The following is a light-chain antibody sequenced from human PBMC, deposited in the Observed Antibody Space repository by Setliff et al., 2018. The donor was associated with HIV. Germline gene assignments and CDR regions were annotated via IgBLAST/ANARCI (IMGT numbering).Light chain of an antibody. J-gene: IGLJ1*01. CDR1: SSDVGAYNY. CDR3: CSYAGTYTYI. Sequence: QSVLAQPRSVSGSPGQSVTLSCTGSSSDVGAYNYVSRYQQYPGKAPKLIIYDVSKRPSGVPDRFSGSKSGDTASLTISGLQSEDEADYYCCSYAGTYTYIFGSGTKVTVL. V-gene: IGLV2-11*01. CDR2: DVS.